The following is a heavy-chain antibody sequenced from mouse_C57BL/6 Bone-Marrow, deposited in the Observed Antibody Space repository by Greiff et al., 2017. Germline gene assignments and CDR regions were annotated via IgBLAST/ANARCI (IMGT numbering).Heavy chain of an antibody. J-gene: IGHJ3*01. CDR3: ARDRGLSY. V-gene: IGHV5-4*01. D-gene: IGHD3-1*01. CDR2: ISDGGSYT. Sequence: EVKLVESGGGLVKPGGSLKLSCAASGFTFSSYAMSWVRQTPEKRLEWVATISDGGSYTYYPDNVKGRFTISRDNAKNNLYLQRSHLKSEDTAMYYCARDRGLSYWGQGTLVTVSA. CDR1: GFTFSSYA.